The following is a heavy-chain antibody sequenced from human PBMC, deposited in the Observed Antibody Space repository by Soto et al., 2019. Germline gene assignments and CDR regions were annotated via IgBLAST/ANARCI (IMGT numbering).Heavy chain of an antibody. Sequence: SETLSLTCTVSGGSISNYYWSWIRQSPGRGLEWIAYIYYIGTTNYNPSLKSRATISLDTSKNQFSLKLSSVTAADTAVYYCAREGAYDTSGKYIQAFCYWGQGTLVTVSS. D-gene: IGHD3-22*01. J-gene: IGHJ4*02. CDR1: GGSISNYY. V-gene: IGHV4-59*01. CDR3: AREGAYDTSGKYIQAFCY. CDR2: IYYIGTT.